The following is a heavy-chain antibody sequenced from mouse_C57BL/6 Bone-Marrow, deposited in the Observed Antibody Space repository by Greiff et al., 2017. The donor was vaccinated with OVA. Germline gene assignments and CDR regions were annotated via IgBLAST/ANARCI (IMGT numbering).Heavy chain of an antibody. J-gene: IGHJ2*01. CDR3: ARSILGFDY. CDR1: GYTFTSYW. Sequence: QVQLQQPGAELVRPGSSVKLSCKASGYTFTSYWMDWVKQRPGQGLEWIGNIYPSDSETHYNQKFKDKATLTVYKSSSTAYMQLSSLTSEDSAVYYCARSILGFDYWGQGTTLTVSS. D-gene: IGHD4-1*01. CDR2: IYPSDSET. V-gene: IGHV1-61*01.